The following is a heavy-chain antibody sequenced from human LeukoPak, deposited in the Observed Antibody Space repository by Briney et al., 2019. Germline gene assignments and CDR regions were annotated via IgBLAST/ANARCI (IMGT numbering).Heavy chain of an antibody. D-gene: IGHD5-24*01. CDR1: GGSISSYY. Sequence: SETLSLTCTVSGGSISSYYWSWIRQPPGKGLEWIGYIYYSGSTKYNPSLKSRVSISADTSKNQFSLKLSSVTAADTAVYYCARGAGAGYNLQPFDYWGQGTLVTVSS. V-gene: IGHV4-59*08. CDR3: ARGAGAGYNLQPFDY. CDR2: IYYSGST. J-gene: IGHJ4*02.